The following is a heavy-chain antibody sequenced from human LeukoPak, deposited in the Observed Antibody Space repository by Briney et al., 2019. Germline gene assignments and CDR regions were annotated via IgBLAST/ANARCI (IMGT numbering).Heavy chain of an antibody. CDR3: ARGRGYSYVNNGMDV. CDR2: INSDGSST. V-gene: IGHV3-74*01. J-gene: IGHJ6*02. CDR1: GFTFSSYW. D-gene: IGHD5-18*01. Sequence: GGSLRLSCAASGFTFSSYWMHWVRQAPGKGLVWVSRINSDGSSTSYADSVKGRFTISRDNAKNTLYLQMSSLRAEDTAVYYCARGRGYSYVNNGMDVWGQGTTVTVSS.